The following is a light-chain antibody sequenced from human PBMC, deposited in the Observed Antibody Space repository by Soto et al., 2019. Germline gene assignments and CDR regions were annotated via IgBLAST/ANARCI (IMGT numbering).Light chain of an antibody. V-gene: IGKV1-5*01. CDR2: DAS. Sequence: IQLIQSPSFLSASVRDRVTITCRASQKIRNLLAWYQQKPGRAPKLLIFDASSLERGVPSRFSGSGSGTEFTLTISSLQPDDSATYYCQQYNDYITFGQGTRLEIK. CDR1: QKIRNL. J-gene: IGKJ5*01. CDR3: QQYNDYIT.